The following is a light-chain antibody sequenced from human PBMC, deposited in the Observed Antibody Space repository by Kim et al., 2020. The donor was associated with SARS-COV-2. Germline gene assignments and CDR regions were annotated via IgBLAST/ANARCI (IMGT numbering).Light chain of an antibody. CDR2: YYG. CDR1: NIGSKS. V-gene: IGLV3-21*04. J-gene: IGLJ1*01. Sequence: SYELTQPPSVSVAPGETASITCWGNNIGSKSVHWYQQKPGQAPLLVIYYYGDRPSGIPERFSGSNSGNTATLTISRVEAGDEADYYCQVWDSGIDHCVFGTGTKVTVL. CDR3: QVWDSGIDHCV.